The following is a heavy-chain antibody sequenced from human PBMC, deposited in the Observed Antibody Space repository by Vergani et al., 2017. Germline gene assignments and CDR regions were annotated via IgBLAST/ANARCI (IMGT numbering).Heavy chain of an antibody. CDR2: ISGSGGST. V-gene: IGHV3-23*01. J-gene: IGHJ1*01. Sequence: EVQLLESGGGLVQPGGSLRLSCAASGFTFSSYAMSWVRQAPGKGLEWVSAISGSGGSTYYADSVKGRFTISRDKSKNTLYLQMNSLRAEDTAVYYCAKGEYYYDSSGYYPAEYFQHWGQGTLVTVSS. CDR1: GFTFSSYA. CDR3: AKGEYYYDSSGYYPAEYFQH. D-gene: IGHD3-22*01.